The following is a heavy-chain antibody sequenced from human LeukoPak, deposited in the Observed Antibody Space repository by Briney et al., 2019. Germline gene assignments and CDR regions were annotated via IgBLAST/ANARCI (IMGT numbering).Heavy chain of an antibody. CDR1: GFTFSSYA. Sequence: GGSLRLSCAASGFTFSSYAMHWVRQAPGKGLEWVAVISYDGSNKYYADSVKGRFTISRGNSKNTLYLQMNSLRAEDTAVYYCARQSGKGDYFDYWGQGTLVTVSS. J-gene: IGHJ4*02. D-gene: IGHD5-12*01. CDR2: ISYDGSNK. V-gene: IGHV3-30-3*01. CDR3: ARQSGKGDYFDY.